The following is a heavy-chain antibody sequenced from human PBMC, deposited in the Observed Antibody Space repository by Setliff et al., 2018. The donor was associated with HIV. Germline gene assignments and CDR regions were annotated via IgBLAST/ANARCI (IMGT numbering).Heavy chain of an antibody. V-gene: IGHV4-30-2*03. Sequence: KTSETLSLTCTVSGGSISSGDDFWTWVRQPAGKGLEWTGSIYHTGRTCYNRSLESRLTSSRDTSKNHFSLKLTSVTAADTAMYYCARHRYSSSINWFDPWGQGTLVTVPQ. CDR1: GGSISSGDDF. CDR2: IYHTGRT. D-gene: IGHD6-13*01. J-gene: IGHJ5*02. CDR3: ARHRYSSSINWFDP.